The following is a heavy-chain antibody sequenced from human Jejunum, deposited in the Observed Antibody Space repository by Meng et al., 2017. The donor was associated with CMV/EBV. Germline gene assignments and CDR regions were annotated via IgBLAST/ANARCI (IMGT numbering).Heavy chain of an antibody. CDR1: SPTTSGWG. Sequence: SPTTSGWGVGWIRQPPGKALEWLALVYWDDDKRYNPSLKTRLTITRDTSKNQVVLIMTNMDPVDTGTYYCVRSGGSTWYEENNWFDPWGQGTLVTVSS. D-gene: IGHD6-13*01. V-gene: IGHV2-5*02. CDR3: VRSGGSTWYEENNWFDP. J-gene: IGHJ5*02. CDR2: VYWDDDK.